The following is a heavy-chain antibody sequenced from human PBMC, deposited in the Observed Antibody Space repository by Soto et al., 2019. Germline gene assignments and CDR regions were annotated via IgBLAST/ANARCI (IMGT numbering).Heavy chain of an antibody. V-gene: IGHV1-18*01. CDR2: ISGYNGNT. CDR1: GYAFTNYG. J-gene: IGHJ4*02. CDR3: ARAGRYYGGVVDY. D-gene: IGHD4-17*01. Sequence: QVQLVQSGAEVKKPGASVKVSCKASGYAFTNYGISWVRQPPGQGLELMGWISGYNGNTNYAQNLQGRVTMTTDTSSNTAYMELTSLRSDDTAVYYCARAGRYYGGVVDYWGQGTLVTVSS.